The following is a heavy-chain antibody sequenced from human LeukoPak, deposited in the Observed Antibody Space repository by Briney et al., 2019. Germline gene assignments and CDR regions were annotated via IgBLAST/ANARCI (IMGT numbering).Heavy chain of an antibody. V-gene: IGHV1-2*02. CDR3: ARDQGCSSTSCFQHNWFDP. CDR2: INHNSGGT. CDR1: GYTFTGYY. J-gene: IGHJ5*02. D-gene: IGHD2-2*01. Sequence: ASLKLSCKASGYTFTGYYMHWVRQAPGQGLEWMGWINHNSGGTNYAQKFQGRVTITRDTSISTAYMELSRLRSDDTAVYYCARDQGCSSTSCFQHNWFDPWGQGTLVTVSS.